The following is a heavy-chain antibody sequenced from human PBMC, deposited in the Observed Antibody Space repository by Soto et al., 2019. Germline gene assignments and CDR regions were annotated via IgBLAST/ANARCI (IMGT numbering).Heavy chain of an antibody. V-gene: IGHV5-51*01. J-gene: IGHJ6*02. D-gene: IGHD3-3*01. CDR3: ARLWKDDFWSGYYYYYGMDG. CDR1: GDSVTSYW. CDR2: IYPGDSDT. Sequence: GESLNLSGKVSGDSVTSYWICRVRQMPGKGLEGMGIIYPGDSDTRYSPSFQGQVTVSADKSISTAYLQWSSLKASDTAMYYCARLWKDDFWSGYYYYYGMDGWGQGTTVTVSS.